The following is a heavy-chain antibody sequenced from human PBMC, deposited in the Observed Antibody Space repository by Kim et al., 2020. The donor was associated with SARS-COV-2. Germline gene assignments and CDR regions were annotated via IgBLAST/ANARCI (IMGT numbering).Heavy chain of an antibody. V-gene: IGHV3-53*01. CDR3: ARDQPLFRGVMKYYYYGMDV. CDR1: GFTVSSNY. Sequence: GGSLRLSCAASGFTVSSNYMSWVRQAPGKGLEWVSVIYSGGSTYYADSVKGRFTISRDNSKNTLYLQMNSLRAEDTAVYYCARDQPLFRGVMKYYYYGMDVWGQVTTVTVSS. J-gene: IGHJ6*02. D-gene: IGHD3-10*01. CDR2: IYSGGST.